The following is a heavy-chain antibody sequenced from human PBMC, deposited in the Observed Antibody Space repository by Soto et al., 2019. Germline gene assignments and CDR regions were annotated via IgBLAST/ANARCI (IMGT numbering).Heavy chain of an antibody. CDR3: SRTTVGATFDY. J-gene: IGHJ4*02. CDR2: ISGYNGNT. CDR1: GYTFTNYG. Sequence: ASAKVSCKASGYTFTNYGISWVRQAPGQGLEWMGWISGYNGNTNYAQKIRDRVTMTTDTSTSTAYMELRSLISDDTAVYYCSRTTVGATFDYWGQGTLVTVSS. D-gene: IGHD1-26*01. V-gene: IGHV1-18*01.